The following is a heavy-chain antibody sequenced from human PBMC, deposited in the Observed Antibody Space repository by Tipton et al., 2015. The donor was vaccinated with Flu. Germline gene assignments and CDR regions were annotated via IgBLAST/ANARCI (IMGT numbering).Heavy chain of an antibody. CDR2: MNPNSGNT. J-gene: IGHJ4*02. CDR1: GYTFTSYD. CDR3: AREAGYSNYGSLDY. Sequence: QVQLVQSGAEVKKPGASVKVSCKASGYTFTSYDINWVRQATGQGLEWMGWMNPNSGNTGYAQKFQGRVTMTRDTSTSTVYMELSSLRSEDTAVYYCAREAGYSNYGSLDYWGQGTLVTVSS. D-gene: IGHD4-11*01. V-gene: IGHV1-8*01.